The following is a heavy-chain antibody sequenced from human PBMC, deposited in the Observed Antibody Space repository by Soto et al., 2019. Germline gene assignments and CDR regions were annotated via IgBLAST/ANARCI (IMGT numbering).Heavy chain of an antibody. CDR3: AREGGGYCSGGSCQVEY. CDR1: GGSISSKSYS. V-gene: IGHV4-39*02. Sequence: SETLSLTCSVSGGSISSKSYSWGWIRQPPGKGLEWIGTFYYPGNNYYNPSLKSRVTISVDTSKNQFSLKLSSVTAADPAVYYCAREGGGYCSGGSCQVEYWGQGTLVTVSS. D-gene: IGHD2-15*01. CDR2: FYYPGNN. J-gene: IGHJ4*02.